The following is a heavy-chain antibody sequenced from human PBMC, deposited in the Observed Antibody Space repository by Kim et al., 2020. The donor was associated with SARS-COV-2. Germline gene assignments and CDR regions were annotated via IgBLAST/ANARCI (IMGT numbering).Heavy chain of an antibody. CDR3: AKEPFGGPTAYSSSWYYFDY. D-gene: IGHD6-13*01. V-gene: IGHV3-23*01. Sequence: RFTISRDNSKNTLYLQMNSLSAEDTAVYYCAKEPFGGPTAYSSSWYYFDYWGQGTLVTVSS. J-gene: IGHJ4*02.